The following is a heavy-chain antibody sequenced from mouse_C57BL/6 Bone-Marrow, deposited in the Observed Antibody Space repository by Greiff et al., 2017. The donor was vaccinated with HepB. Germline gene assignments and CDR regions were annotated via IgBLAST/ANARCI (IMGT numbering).Heavy chain of an antibody. J-gene: IGHJ4*01. CDR2: FHPYNDDT. Sequence: VQLQGSGAELVKPGASVKMSCKASGYTFTTYPIEWMKQNHGKSLEWIGNFHPYNDDTKYNEKFKGKATLTVEKSSSTVYLELSRLTSDDSAVYYCAIIYYGNYDAMDYWGQGTSVTVSS. D-gene: IGHD2-1*01. CDR1: GYTFTTYP. CDR3: AIIYYGNYDAMDY. V-gene: IGHV1-47*01.